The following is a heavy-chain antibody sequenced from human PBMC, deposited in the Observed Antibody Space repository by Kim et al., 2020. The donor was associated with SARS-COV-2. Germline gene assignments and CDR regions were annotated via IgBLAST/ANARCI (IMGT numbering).Heavy chain of an antibody. Sequence: TPSLKSRVTISVDTSKNQFSLKLSSVTAADTAVYYCARGGYDSSGYGFDYWGQGTLVTVSS. CDR3: ARGGYDSSGYGFDY. D-gene: IGHD3-22*01. V-gene: IGHV4-30-2*04. J-gene: IGHJ4*02.